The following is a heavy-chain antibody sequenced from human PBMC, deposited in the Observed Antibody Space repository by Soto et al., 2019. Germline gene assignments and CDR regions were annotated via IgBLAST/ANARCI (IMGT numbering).Heavy chain of an antibody. V-gene: IGHV5-51*01. J-gene: IGHJ4*02. D-gene: IGHD3-10*01. CDR2: VYTSDSDF. Sequence: PGESLKISFQGTGYRVSSSWIGLVRQKPGKGLEWLGNVYTSDSDFRYSPAFEGQVTISADNSINTTLRAEDTAVYYCAREDSIIIPAVSDFWRQGTLVTVSS. CDR1: GYRVSSSW. CDR3: IIPAVSDF.